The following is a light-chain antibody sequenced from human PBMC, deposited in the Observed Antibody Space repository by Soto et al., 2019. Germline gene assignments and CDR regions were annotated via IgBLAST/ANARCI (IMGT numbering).Light chain of an antibody. CDR3: QQRGDWPPIT. Sequence: EIVLTHSQATLSLSPCERATLSFSASQSVSTFLAWFQQKPGQPPRLLIYNASDRTTGIPARFSGSGCGTDFTLTISSLEPEDFAVYYCQQRGDWPPITFGQGTRLEIK. CDR1: QSVSTF. V-gene: IGKV3-11*01. CDR2: NAS. J-gene: IGKJ5*01.